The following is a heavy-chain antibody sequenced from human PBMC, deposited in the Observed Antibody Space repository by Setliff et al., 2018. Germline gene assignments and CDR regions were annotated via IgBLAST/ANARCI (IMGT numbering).Heavy chain of an antibody. V-gene: IGHV3-30*04. J-gene: IGHJ6*03. D-gene: IGHD5-12*01. CDR1: GFTFSSYA. CDR2: ISYDGSNK. CDR3: AREKMATNYYYYYMDV. Sequence: GESLKISCAASGFTFSSYAMHRVRQAPGKGLEWVAVISYDGSNKYYADSVKGRFTISRDNSKNTLYLQMNSLRAEDTAVYNCAREKMATNYYYYYMDVWGKGTTVTVSS.